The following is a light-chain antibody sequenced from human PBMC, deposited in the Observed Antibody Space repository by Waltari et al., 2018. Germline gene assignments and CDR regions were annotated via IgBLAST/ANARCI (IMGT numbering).Light chain of an antibody. V-gene: IGLV1-44*01. Sequence: QSALTQPPSASGTPGQRVTMSCSGSNSNIGSNTVNWYQQFPGTAPKLLNYSNDQRPSGVPDRVSGSKSGTSASLAISGLQSEDEADYYCAAWDDSLNGWVFGGGTKLTVL. CDR3: AAWDDSLNGWV. J-gene: IGLJ3*02. CDR1: NSNIGSNT. CDR2: SND.